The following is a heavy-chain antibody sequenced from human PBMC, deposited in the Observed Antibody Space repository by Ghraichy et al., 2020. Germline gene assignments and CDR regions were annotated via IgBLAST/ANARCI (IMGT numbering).Heavy chain of an antibody. Sequence: GESLNISCKGSGYSFTSYWIGWVRQMPGKGLEWMGIIYPGDSDTRYSPSFQGQVTISADKSISTAYLQWSSLKASDTAMYYCARRTPVVGTPFDYWGHGTLVTVSS. CDR1: GYSFTSYW. J-gene: IGHJ4*01. D-gene: IGHD2-15*01. V-gene: IGHV5-51*01. CDR3: ARRTPVVGTPFDY. CDR2: IYPGDSDT.